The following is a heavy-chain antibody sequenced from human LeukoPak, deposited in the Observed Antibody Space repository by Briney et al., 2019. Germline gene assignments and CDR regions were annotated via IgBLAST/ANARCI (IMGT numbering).Heavy chain of an antibody. CDR1: GYTFTSYY. V-gene: IGHV1-46*01. D-gene: IGHD5-24*01. CDR2: INSSGGST. J-gene: IGHJ5*02. Sequence: SSVKVSCKASGYTFTSYYMHSVRPPPGQGLEWMGIINSSGGSTSYGQKFQGRVTMTRDTSTSTVYMELSSLRSEDTALYDCARDIPTQWLHPPYNWFDPWGQGTLVTVSS. CDR3: ARDIPTQWLHPPYNWFDP.